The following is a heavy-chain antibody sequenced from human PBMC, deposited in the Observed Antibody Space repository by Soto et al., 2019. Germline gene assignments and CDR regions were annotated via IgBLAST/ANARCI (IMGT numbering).Heavy chain of an antibody. V-gene: IGHV3-74*01. D-gene: IGHD3-3*01. CDR1: GFSVNRSW. CDR2: FGGDENYT. Sequence: GGSLRLSCGASGFSVNRSWMHWVRQAPGKGLVWLSRFGGDENYTDYADSVRGRFTISRDIAKNTIYLQMNSLRAEDTAVYYCRKGKELGVVHYGLDDWGQGTTVTVSS. CDR3: RKGKELGVVHYGLDD. J-gene: IGHJ6*02.